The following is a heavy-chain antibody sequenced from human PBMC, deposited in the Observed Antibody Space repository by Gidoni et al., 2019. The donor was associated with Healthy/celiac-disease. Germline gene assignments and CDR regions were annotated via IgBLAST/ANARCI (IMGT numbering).Heavy chain of an antibody. J-gene: IGHJ5*02. D-gene: IGHD5-12*01. Sequence: QVQLQQWGAGLLEPSGTLSPTCAVYGGSFSGYYWSWIRQPPGKGLEWIGEINHSGSTNYNPSLKSRVTISVDTSKNQFSLKLSSVTAADTAVYYCARSDPRNMVATAWGQGTLVTVSS. CDR1: GGSFSGYY. CDR2: INHSGST. V-gene: IGHV4-34*01. CDR3: ARSDPRNMVATA.